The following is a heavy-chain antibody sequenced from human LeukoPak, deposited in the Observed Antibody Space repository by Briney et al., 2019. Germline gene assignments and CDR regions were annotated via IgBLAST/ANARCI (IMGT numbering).Heavy chain of an antibody. CDR1: GFTFSSYY. CDR2: IKQDGSEQ. V-gene: IGHV3-7*04. Sequence: GGSLRLSCVASGFTFSSYYMAWVRQAPGKGLEWVANIKQDGSEQYYGGSVRGRFTISRDNARNSLYLRLESLTVEDTAVYFCAGGFGFLIESWGQGTLVTVSS. CDR3: AGGFGFLIES. D-gene: IGHD3-10*01. J-gene: IGHJ4*02.